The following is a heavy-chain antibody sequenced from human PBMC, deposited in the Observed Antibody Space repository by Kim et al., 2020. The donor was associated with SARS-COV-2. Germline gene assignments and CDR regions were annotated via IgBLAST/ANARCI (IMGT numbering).Heavy chain of an antibody. Sequence: SETLSLTCTVSGGSISSNGYYWGWVRQPPGKGLEWIGSLYYSGSTYYNPSLESRVTISIDTSKNQFSLRLTSVIAADTAVYYCARALDTAMVTGGYTWF. CDR1: GGSISSNGYY. J-gene: IGHJ5*01. CDR3: ARALDTAMVTGGYTWF. D-gene: IGHD5-18*01. V-gene: IGHV4-39*07. CDR2: LYYSGST.